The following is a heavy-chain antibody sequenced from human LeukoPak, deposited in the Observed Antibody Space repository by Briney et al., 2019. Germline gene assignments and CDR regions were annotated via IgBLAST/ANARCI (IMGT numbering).Heavy chain of an antibody. J-gene: IGHJ4*02. CDR3: ARDQVAAAGTLTDY. V-gene: IGHV1-2*02. D-gene: IGHD6-13*01. Sequence: ASVKVSCKASGYTFTGYYMHWVRQAPGQGLEWMGWINPNSGGTNYAQKFQGRGTMTRDTSISTAYMELSRLRSDDTAVYYCARDQVAAAGTLTDYWGQGTLVTVSS. CDR2: INPNSGGT. CDR1: GYTFTGYY.